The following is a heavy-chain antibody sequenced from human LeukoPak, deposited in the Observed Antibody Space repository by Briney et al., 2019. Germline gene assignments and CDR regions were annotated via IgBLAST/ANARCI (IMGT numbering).Heavy chain of an antibody. V-gene: IGHV4-34*01. CDR2: INHSGST. CDR1: GFTVSSNY. J-gene: IGHJ4*02. Sequence: TGGSLRLSCAASGFTVSSNYMSWVRQAPGKGLEWIGEINHSGSTNYNPSLKSRVTISVDTSKNQFSLKLSSVTAADTAVYYCARGRRYCSGGSCYPLFDYWGQGTLVTVSS. D-gene: IGHD2-15*01. CDR3: ARGRRYCSGGSCYPLFDY.